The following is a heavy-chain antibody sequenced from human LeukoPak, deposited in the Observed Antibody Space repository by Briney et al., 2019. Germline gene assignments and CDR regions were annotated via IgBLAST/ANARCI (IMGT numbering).Heavy chain of an antibody. Sequence: GGSLRLSCAASGFTFDDYAMHWVRQAPGKGLEWVSGISWNSGSIGYADSVKGRFTISRDNSKNTLYLQMNSLRAEDTAVYFCAKGDKMLTWRRTYNRFDPWGQGTLVTVSS. D-gene: IGHD3-16*01. J-gene: IGHJ5*02. V-gene: IGHV3-9*01. CDR3: AKGDKMLTWRRTYNRFDP. CDR1: GFTFDDYA. CDR2: ISWNSGSI.